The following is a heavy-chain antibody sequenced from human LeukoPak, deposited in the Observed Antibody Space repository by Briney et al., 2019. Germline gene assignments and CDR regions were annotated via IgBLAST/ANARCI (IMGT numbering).Heavy chain of an antibody. J-gene: IGHJ4*02. CDR3: VREASYYYDSSGYHQYYFDY. CDR1: GFTFDDYG. D-gene: IGHD3-22*01. Sequence: PGGSLRLSCAASGFTFDDYGMSWVRQAPGKGLEWVSGINWNGGSTGYADSVKGRFTISRDNAKNSLYLQMNSLRAEDTALYYCVREASYYYDSSGYHQYYFDYWGQGTLVTVSS. CDR2: INWNGGST. V-gene: IGHV3-20*04.